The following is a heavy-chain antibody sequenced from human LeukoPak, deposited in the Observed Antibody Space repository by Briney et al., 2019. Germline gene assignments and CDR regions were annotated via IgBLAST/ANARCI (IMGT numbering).Heavy chain of an antibody. V-gene: IGHV3-48*02. CDR1: GFTLSPYS. J-gene: IGHJ4*02. D-gene: IGHD3-16*01. CDR2: ISTSSSTI. Sequence: GGSLRLSCEASGFTLSPYSMNWVRQAPGKGLEWASYISTSSSTIYYADSVKGRFTISRDNAKNTVYLQMNSLRDEDTAVYYCARGSGGVGASLPYWGQGALVTVSS. CDR3: ARGSGGVGASLPY.